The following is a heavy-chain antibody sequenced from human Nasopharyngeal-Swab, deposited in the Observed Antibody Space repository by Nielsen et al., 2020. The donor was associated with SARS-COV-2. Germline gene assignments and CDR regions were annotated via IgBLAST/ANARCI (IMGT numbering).Heavy chain of an antibody. Sequence: WIRQPPGKGREWVSAISGSGGSTYYADSVKGWFTISRDNSKNTLYLQMNSLRAEDTAVYYCARERYSGSYDYWGQGTLVTVSS. CDR2: ISGSGGST. J-gene: IGHJ4*02. V-gene: IGHV3-23*01. CDR3: ARERYSGSYDY. D-gene: IGHD1-26*01.